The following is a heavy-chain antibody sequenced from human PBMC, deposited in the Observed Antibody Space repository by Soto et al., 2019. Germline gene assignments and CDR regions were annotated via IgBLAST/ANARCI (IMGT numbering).Heavy chain of an antibody. CDR2: IYLDYDM. CDR1: GFSLSTTRVG. V-gene: IGHV2-5*02. Sequence: QITLKESGPTLVKPTQTLTLTCTFSGFSLSTTRVGVGWIRQPPGKALEWLGLIYLDYDMRYSPFLKSRLTITKDTSKNQVVLTMTNMDPMDTATYFCAHTLVAGLGYYFDYWGQGTLVTVSS. J-gene: IGHJ4*02. CDR3: AHTLVAGLGYYFDY. D-gene: IGHD6-19*01.